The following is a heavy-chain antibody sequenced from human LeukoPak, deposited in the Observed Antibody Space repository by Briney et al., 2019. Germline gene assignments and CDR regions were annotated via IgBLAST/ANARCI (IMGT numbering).Heavy chain of an antibody. D-gene: IGHD3-10*01. J-gene: IGHJ4*02. CDR2: IRYDGSNK. V-gene: IGHV3-30*02. Sequence: GGSLRLSCAASGFTFSSYGMHWARQAPGKGLEWVAFIRYDGSNKYYADSVKGRFTISRDNSKNTLYLQMNSLRAEDTAVYYCAKGSPRFGELFGDFDYWGQGTLVTVSS. CDR1: GFTFSSYG. CDR3: AKGSPRFGELFGDFDY.